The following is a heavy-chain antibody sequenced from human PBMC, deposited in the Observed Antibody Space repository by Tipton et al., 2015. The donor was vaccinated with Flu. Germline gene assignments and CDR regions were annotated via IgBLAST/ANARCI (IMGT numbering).Heavy chain of an antibody. J-gene: IGHJ2*01. CDR3: ASDVGFRYFDL. Sequence: SLRLSCSASGFTFSSYWMSWVRQAPGKGLEWVANIKQDGSEKYYVDSVKGRFTISRDNAKNSLYLQMNSLRAEDTAVYYCASDVGFRYFDLWGRGTLVNVSS. CDR1: GFTFSSYW. V-gene: IGHV3-7*01. D-gene: IGHD1-26*01. CDR2: IKQDGSEK.